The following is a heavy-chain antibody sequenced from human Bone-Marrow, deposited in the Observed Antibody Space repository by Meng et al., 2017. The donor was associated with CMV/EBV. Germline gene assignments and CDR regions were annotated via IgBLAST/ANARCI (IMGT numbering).Heavy chain of an antibody. CDR2: ISYRGSI. CDR1: GGSISSSSYY. D-gene: IGHD3-22*01. CDR3: APYYYDSSGYYDDY. V-gene: IGHV4-39*07. J-gene: IGHJ4*02. Sequence: SETLSLTCTVSGGSISSSSYYWGWIRQPPGKGLEWIGSISYRGSIYYNSSLKSRVTISVDTSKNQFSLRLSSLTAADTAVYYCAPYYYDSSGYYDDYWGQGTLVTVSS.